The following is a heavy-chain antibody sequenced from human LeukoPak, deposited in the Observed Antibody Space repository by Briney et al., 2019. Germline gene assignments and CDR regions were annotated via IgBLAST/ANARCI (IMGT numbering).Heavy chain of an antibody. V-gene: IGHV3-23*01. CDR1: GFAFSVYA. J-gene: IGHJ5*01. Sequence: GGSLRLSCSASGFAFSVYAMSWLRQPPGKGLEWVSTINANSGTTSYAASVRGRFTISRDNSKNTLYLQLNTLRADGTATYYCAKPISGGLAVTADWFHPWGQGTLVVVSS. CDR3: AKPISGGLAVTADWFHP. CDR2: INANSGTT. D-gene: IGHD6-19*01.